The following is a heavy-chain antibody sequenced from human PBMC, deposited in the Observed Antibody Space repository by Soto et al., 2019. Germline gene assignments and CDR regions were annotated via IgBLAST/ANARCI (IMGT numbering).Heavy chain of an antibody. D-gene: IGHD2-21*02. CDR2: IWYDGSNK. Sequence: QVQLVESGGGVVQPGRSLRLSCAASGFTFSSYGMHWVRQAPGKGLEWVAVIWYDGSNKYYADSVKGRFTISRDNSKNTLYLQMNSLRAEDTAVYYCARDIGGGNSGIDYWGQGTLVTVSS. J-gene: IGHJ4*02. CDR3: ARDIGGGNSGIDY. V-gene: IGHV3-33*01. CDR1: GFTFSSYG.